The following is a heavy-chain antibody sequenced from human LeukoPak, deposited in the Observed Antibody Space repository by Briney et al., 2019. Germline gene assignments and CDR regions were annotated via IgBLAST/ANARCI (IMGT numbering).Heavy chain of an antibody. CDR2: ISGSCGSP. V-gene: IGHV3-23*01. CDR1: GFTVSSYD. J-gene: IGHJ5*02. D-gene: IGHD2-2*01. Sequence: GGSLRLSCAASGFTVSSYDMSWVRQAPGKGLEWVSAISGSCGSPYYAASVKRRFTISRDNSKNTLYLQMNSLRAEDTAVYYCAKRPGPAAYWNWFDPWGQGTLVTVPS. CDR3: AKRPGPAAYWNWFDP.